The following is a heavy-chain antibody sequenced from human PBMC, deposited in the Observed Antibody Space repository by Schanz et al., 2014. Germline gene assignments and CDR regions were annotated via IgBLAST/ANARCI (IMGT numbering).Heavy chain of an antibody. J-gene: IGHJ4*02. CDR1: GFNVSKSY. CDR3: ARSRGFDSIFDF. CDR2: IYKSGSA. V-gene: IGHV3-66*01. Sequence: EVQVVESGGGLVQPGGSLRLSCVASGFNVSKSYVSWVRQAPGKGLEWVSLIYKSGSAFYADSVKGRLTISRDNAKNSLYLQMNSLRAEDTAVYYCARSRGFDSIFDFWGRGTLVTVSS. D-gene: IGHD5-12*01.